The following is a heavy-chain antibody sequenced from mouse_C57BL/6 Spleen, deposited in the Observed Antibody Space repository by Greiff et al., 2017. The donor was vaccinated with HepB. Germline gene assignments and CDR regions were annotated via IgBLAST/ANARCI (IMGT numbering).Heavy chain of an antibody. CDR3: AREGVYDGYYDYAMDY. CDR1: GFTFSDYY. Sequence: EVKLEESEGGLVQPGSSMKLSCTASGFTFSDYYMAWVRQVPEKGLEWVANINYDGSSTYYLDSLKSRFIISRDNAKNILYLQMSSLKSEDTATYYCAREGVYDGYYDYAMDYWGQGTSVTVSS. V-gene: IGHV5-16*01. CDR2: INYDGSST. D-gene: IGHD2-3*01. J-gene: IGHJ4*01.